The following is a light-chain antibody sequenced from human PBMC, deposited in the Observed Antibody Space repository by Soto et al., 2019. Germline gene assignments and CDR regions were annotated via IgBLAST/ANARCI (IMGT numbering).Light chain of an antibody. J-gene: IGKJ2*01. CDR3: MQETHWPPYT. CDR2: RVS. CDR1: ESLVYSDGNTY. Sequence: VVLSQSPLSLPVTLGQPASISCTSNESLVYSDGNTYLTWFHQRPGQSPKPLFYRVSKRDSGVPDRFSGIGSGTDFTLKISRVEAEDLGVYFCMQETHWPPYTFGKGTKLEIK. V-gene: IGKV2-30*01.